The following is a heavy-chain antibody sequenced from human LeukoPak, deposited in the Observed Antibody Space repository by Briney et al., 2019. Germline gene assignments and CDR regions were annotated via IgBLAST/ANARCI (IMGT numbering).Heavy chain of an antibody. Sequence: GGSLRLSCAASGFTFSSYEMNWVRQAPGKGLEWVSYISSSGSTIYYADSVKGRFTISRDNAKNSLYLQMNSLRAEDTAFYYCARHKPYGDYYFDYWGQGTLVTVSS. V-gene: IGHV3-48*03. J-gene: IGHJ4*02. CDR1: GFTFSSYE. CDR3: ARHKPYGDYYFDY. CDR2: ISSSGSTI. D-gene: IGHD4-17*01.